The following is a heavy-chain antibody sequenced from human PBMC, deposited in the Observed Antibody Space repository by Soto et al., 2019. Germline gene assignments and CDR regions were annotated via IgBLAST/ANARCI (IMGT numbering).Heavy chain of an antibody. J-gene: IGHJ3*01. CDR3: AKASRNWYRGGAFDL. CDR2: ISGSGGNT. D-gene: IGHD6-13*01. Sequence: EVQLLESGGGLLQPGGSLRLSCPASGFTFSGYAMSWVRQAPGKGLEWVSTISGSGGNTYYADSVKGRFTISRDNSKNTRSLQMNSLRAEDTAVYYCAKASRNWYRGGAFDLWGQGTMVTVSS. V-gene: IGHV3-23*01. CDR1: GFTFSGYA.